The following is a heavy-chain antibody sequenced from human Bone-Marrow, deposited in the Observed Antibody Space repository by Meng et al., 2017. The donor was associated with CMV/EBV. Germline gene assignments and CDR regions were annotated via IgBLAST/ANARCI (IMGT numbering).Heavy chain of an antibody. CDR3: AREELGVVTELFDY. V-gene: IGHV1-18*01. D-gene: IGHD3-3*01. CDR1: GYTFTNYG. J-gene: IGHJ4*02. Sequence: ASVKVSCKASGYTFTNYGISWVRQAPGQGLEWMGWISGHNDNTKYAQKVQGRVTMTTDTSTSTAYMELRSLRSDDTAVYYCAREELGVVTELFDYWGQGTLVTVPS. CDR2: ISGHNDNT.